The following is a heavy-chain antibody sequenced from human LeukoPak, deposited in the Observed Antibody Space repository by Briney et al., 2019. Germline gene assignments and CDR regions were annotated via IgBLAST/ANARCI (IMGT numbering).Heavy chain of an antibody. D-gene: IGHD2-15*01. V-gene: IGHV3-23*01. Sequence: GGSLRLSCAASGFTFSSYAMSWVRQAPGKGLEWVSAISGSGGSTYYADSVKGRFTISRDNSKNTPYLQMNSLRAEDTAVYYCAKKVADIVVVVAAWYFDLWGRGTLVTVSS. J-gene: IGHJ2*01. CDR1: GFTFSSYA. CDR2: ISGSGGST. CDR3: AKKVADIVVVVAAWYFDL.